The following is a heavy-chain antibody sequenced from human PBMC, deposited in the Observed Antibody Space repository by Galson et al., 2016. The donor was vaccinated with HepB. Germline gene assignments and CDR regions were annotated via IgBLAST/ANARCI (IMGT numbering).Heavy chain of an antibody. Sequence: SLRLSCAPSGFTLNYYDMHWVRQAPGKGLEWLAIIAYDGSNKYYADSVKGRFTISRDNSKNTLYLYMNSLRAGDTAVYYCGKHGGFDYWGQGALVTVSS. CDR3: GKHGGFDY. V-gene: IGHV3-30-3*02. CDR1: GFTLNYYD. CDR2: IAYDGSNK. D-gene: IGHD3-16*01. J-gene: IGHJ4*02.